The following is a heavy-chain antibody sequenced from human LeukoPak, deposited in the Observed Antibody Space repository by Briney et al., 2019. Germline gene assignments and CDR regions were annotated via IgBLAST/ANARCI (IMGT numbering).Heavy chain of an antibody. CDR3: ARLVWEYTAMDHLDY. CDR2: IIPIFGTA. CDR1: GGTFSSYA. Sequence: SVKVSCKASGGTFSSYAISLVRQAPGQGLEWMGGIIPIFGTANYAQKFQGRVTITTDESTGTAYMELSSLRSEDTAVYYCARLVWEYTAMDHLDYWGQGTLVTVSS. J-gene: IGHJ4*02. V-gene: IGHV1-69*05. D-gene: IGHD5-18*01.